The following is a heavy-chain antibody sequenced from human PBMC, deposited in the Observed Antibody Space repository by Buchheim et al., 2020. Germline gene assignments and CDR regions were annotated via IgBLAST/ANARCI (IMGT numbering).Heavy chain of an antibody. D-gene: IGHD3-22*01. CDR2: IKQDGSDK. J-gene: IGHJ4*02. CDR3: ARGYYDSSGSQYYFDY. CDR1: GFTFSSYW. V-gene: IGHV3-7*01. Sequence: EVQLVESGGGLVQPGGSLSLSCVASGFTFSSYWMSWVRQAPGKGLQWVANIKQDGSDKNYVDSVKGRFTISRDNAKKSLYVQMNSLRAEDTAVYYCARGYYDSSGSQYYFDYWGQGT.